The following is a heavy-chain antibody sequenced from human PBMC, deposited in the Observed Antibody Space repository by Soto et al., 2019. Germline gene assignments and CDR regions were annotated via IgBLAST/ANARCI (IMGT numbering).Heavy chain of an antibody. J-gene: IGHJ6*03. Sequence: SCKASGYTFTSYDINWVRQATGQGLEWVAVIWYDGSNKYYADSVKGRFTITRDNSKNTLYLQMNSLRSEDTAVYYCARGYCSSTSCPYYMDVWGKGTTVTVSS. V-gene: IGHV3-33*01. CDR1: GYTFTSYD. D-gene: IGHD2-2*01. CDR3: ARGYCSSTSCPYYMDV. CDR2: IWYDGSNK.